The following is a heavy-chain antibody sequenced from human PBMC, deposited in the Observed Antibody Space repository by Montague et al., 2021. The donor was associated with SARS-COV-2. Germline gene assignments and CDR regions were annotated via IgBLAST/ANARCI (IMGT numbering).Heavy chain of an antibody. Sequence: SVKVSCKASGYTFTSYDINWVRQATGQGLEWMGWMNPNSGNTGYAQKFQGRVTMTRNTSISTAYMELSSLRSEDTAVYYCARGKVDTAMVYYYYYMDVWGKGTTVTVSS. CDR3: ARGKVDTAMVYYYYYMDV. D-gene: IGHD5-18*01. CDR2: MNPNSGNT. CDR1: GYTFTSYD. V-gene: IGHV1-8*01. J-gene: IGHJ6*03.